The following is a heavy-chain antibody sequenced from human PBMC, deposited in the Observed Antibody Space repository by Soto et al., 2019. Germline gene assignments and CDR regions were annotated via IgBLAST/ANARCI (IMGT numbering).Heavy chain of an antibody. CDR1: GFSFRTSGVG. CDR2: IYWDDDR. CDR3: AHTLGGYGVLTPFNY. J-gene: IGHJ4*02. D-gene: IGHD3-16*01. V-gene: IGHV2-5*02. Sequence: QVTLKESGPTQVKPTQTLTLTCTFSGFSFRTSGVGVGWIRQPPGKALEWLALIYWDDDRRYSPSLKDRLTITKYTSKSQVVLTMTNVDTSDTGTYYCAHTLGGYGVLTPFNYWGQGIPVTVSS.